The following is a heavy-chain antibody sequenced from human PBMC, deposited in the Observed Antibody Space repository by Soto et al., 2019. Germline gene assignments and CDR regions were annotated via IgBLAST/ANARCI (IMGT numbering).Heavy chain of an antibody. CDR1: GFTFSNAW. Sequence: GGSLRLSCAASGFTFSNAWMNWVRQAPGKGLEWVGRIKSKTDGGTTDYAAPVKGRFTISRDDSKNTLYLQMNSLKTGDTAVYYCTTGFYDILTGRQYYFDYWGQGTLVTVSS. V-gene: IGHV3-15*07. J-gene: IGHJ4*02. CDR3: TTGFYDILTGRQYYFDY. CDR2: IKSKTDGGTT. D-gene: IGHD3-9*01.